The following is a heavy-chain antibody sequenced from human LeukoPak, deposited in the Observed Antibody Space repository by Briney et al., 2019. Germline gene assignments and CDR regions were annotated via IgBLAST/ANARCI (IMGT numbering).Heavy chain of an antibody. CDR2: IKRDGSDK. V-gene: IGHV3-7*01. CDR3: ARGKYMWLDP. CDR1: GFTFSTYW. Sequence: GGSLRLSCGASGFTFSTYWMSWVRQAPGKGLEWVANIKRDGSDKYYVDSVKGRFTISRDNAKNSLYLQMNSLRAEDTAVYYCARGKYMWLDPWGQGTLVTVSS. D-gene: IGHD5-18*01. J-gene: IGHJ5*02.